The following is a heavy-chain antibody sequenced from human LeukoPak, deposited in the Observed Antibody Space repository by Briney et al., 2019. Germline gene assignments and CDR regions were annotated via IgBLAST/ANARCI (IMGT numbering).Heavy chain of an antibody. Sequence: GRSLRLSCAASGFTFSNYGMNWVRQAPGKGLEWVSGLTGSGGITYYADSVKGRFTISRDNSKNTLYLQMNSLRAEDTAVYYCAKDDRLQRFLHWGQGTLVTVSS. CDR2: LTGSGGIT. V-gene: IGHV3-23*01. CDR1: GFTFSNYG. D-gene: IGHD3-16*01. CDR3: AKDDRLQRFLH. J-gene: IGHJ4*02.